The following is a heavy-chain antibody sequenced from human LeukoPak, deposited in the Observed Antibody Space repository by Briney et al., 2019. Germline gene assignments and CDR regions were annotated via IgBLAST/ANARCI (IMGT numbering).Heavy chain of an antibody. J-gene: IGHJ6*02. CDR2: IDRDGRNT. Sequence: GGSLRLSCAASGFIFSTYWMHWVRQAPGKGLVWVSHIDRDGRNTIYADSVKGRFTVSRDNAKNTVYLQMNSLRAEDTALYFCATYIQRPPGMDVWGQGTTVTVSS. D-gene: IGHD2-15*01. CDR3: ATYIQRPPGMDV. V-gene: IGHV3-74*01. CDR1: GFIFSTYW.